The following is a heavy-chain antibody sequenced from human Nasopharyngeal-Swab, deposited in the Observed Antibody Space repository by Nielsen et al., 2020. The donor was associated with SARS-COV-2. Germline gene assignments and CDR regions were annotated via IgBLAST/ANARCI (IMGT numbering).Heavy chain of an antibody. CDR3: ARDRNVLRYFDWLGWFDP. CDR2: INAGNGNT. CDR1: GYTFTSYA. J-gene: IGHJ5*02. V-gene: IGHV1-3*01. Sequence: ASVKVSCKASGYTFTSYAMHWVRQAPGQRLELMGWINAGNGNTKYSQKFQGRVTITRDTSASTAYMELSSLRSEDTAVYYCARDRNVLRYFDWLGWFDPWGQGTLVTVSS. D-gene: IGHD3-9*01.